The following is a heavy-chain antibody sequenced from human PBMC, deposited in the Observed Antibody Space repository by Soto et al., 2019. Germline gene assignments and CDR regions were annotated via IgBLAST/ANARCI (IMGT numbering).Heavy chain of an antibody. V-gene: IGHV1-3*01. D-gene: IGHD1-1*01. CDR3: ARDAPRNGELDY. J-gene: IGHJ4*02. CDR2: INAGNGNT. Sequence: GASVKVSCKASGYTFTSYAMHWVRQAPGQRLEWMGWINAGNGNTKYSQKFQGRVTITRDTSASTAYMELSSLRSEDTAVYYCARDAPRNGELDYWGQGTLVTVSS. CDR1: GYTFTSYA.